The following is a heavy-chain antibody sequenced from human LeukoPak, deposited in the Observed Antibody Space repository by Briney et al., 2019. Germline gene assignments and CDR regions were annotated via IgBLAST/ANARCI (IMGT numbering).Heavy chain of an antibody. CDR2: IYHSGST. J-gene: IGHJ4*02. Sequence: PSETLSLTCTVSGYSISSGYYWGWIRQPPGKGLEWIGSIYHSGSTYYNPSLKSRVTISVDTSKNQFSLKLSSVTAADTAVYYCARDQLDYYDSSGQFDYWGQGTLVTVSS. D-gene: IGHD3-22*01. V-gene: IGHV4-38-2*02. CDR1: GYSISSGYY. CDR3: ARDQLDYYDSSGQFDY.